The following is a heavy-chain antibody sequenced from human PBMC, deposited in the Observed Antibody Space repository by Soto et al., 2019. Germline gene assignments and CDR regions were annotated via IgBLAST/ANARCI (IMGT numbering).Heavy chain of an antibody. Sequence: QVQLVESGGGVVQPGRSLRLSCAASGFTFNTYTMHWVRQAPGKGLEWVEVISYNGSKKDNADSVKGRFTISRATSKNTLYLQMNSLRDEDTAVYYCARSYSNSWHTFDYWGQGTLFTVSS. CDR2: ISYNGSKK. J-gene: IGHJ4*02. D-gene: IGHD6-13*01. CDR1: GFTFNTYT. CDR3: ARSYSNSWHTFDY. V-gene: IGHV3-30-3*01.